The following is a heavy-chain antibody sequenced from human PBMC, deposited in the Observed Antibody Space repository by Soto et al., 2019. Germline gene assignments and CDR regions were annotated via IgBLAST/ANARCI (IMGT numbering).Heavy chain of an antibody. CDR1: GGSFSGYY. CDR2: IDHSGYT. CDR3: ARVLDWFDP. D-gene: IGHD1-26*01. J-gene: IGHJ5*02. Sequence: QVQLQQWGAGLLKPSETLSLTCAVYGGSFSGYYGNWIRKPQGKGLEWIGEIDHSGYTNYNPSLKSRVTISVDTSKNQFSLRLTSVTAADTAVYYCARVLDWFDPWGQGTLVTVSS. V-gene: IGHV4-34*01.